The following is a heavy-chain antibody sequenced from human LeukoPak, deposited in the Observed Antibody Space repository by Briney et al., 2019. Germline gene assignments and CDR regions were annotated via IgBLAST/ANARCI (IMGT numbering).Heavy chain of an antibody. CDR3: ATSHGIMVRGIVINYYGLDV. V-gene: IGHV4-39*07. J-gene: IGHJ6*02. Sequence: ASETLSLACTVSGGSISSSSYYWSWIRQPPGRGLEWIGEINHSGSTNYNPSLKSRVTISVDTSKNQFSLKLRSVTAADTAVYYCATSHGIMVRGIVINYYGLDVWDQGTTVTVSS. CDR1: GGSISSSSYY. D-gene: IGHD3-10*01. CDR2: INHSGST.